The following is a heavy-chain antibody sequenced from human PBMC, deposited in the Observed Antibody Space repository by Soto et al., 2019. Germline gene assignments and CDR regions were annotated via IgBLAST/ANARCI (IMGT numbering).Heavy chain of an antibody. CDR2: INPNSGGT. V-gene: IGHV1-2*04. J-gene: IGHJ4*02. D-gene: IGHD6-19*01. CDR1: GYTFTDCY. CDR3: ATLRTSIAVAGETEYYFDS. Sequence: QVQLVQSGAEVKKPGASVKVSCKTSGYTFTDCYMHWVRQAPGQGLEWMGWINPNSGGTKYAQNYQGWVTMTKDRYISTAYMEVSRLRSDDTAVYYCATLRTSIAVAGETEYYFDSWGQGTLVTVSS.